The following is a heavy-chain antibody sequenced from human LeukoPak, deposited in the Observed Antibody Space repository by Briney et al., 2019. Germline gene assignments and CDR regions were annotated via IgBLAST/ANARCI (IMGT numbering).Heavy chain of an antibody. J-gene: IGHJ4*02. CDR2: INHSGST. CDR1: GGSFSGYY. V-gene: IGHV4-34*01. Sequence: KPSETLSLTCAVYGGSFSGYYWSWIRQPPGKGLEWIGEINHSGSTNYNPSLKSRVTISVDTSKNQFSLKLSSVTAADTAVYYCARETRNYDFWSGYYPDYWGQGTLVTVSS. CDR3: ARETRNYDFWSGYYPDY. D-gene: IGHD3-3*01.